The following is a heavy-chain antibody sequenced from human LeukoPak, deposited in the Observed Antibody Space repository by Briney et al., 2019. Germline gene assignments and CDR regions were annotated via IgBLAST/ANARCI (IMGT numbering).Heavy chain of an antibody. CDR3: ARSNYYDSSGYPSDAFDI. CDR2: IIPILGIA. Sequence: SVKVSCKASGGTFSSYAISWVRQAPGQGLEWMGRIIPILGIANYAQKFQGRVTITADKSTSTAYMELSSLRSEDTAVYYCARSNYYDSSGYPSDAFDIRGQGTMVTVSS. V-gene: IGHV1-69*04. CDR1: GGTFSSYA. D-gene: IGHD3-22*01. J-gene: IGHJ3*02.